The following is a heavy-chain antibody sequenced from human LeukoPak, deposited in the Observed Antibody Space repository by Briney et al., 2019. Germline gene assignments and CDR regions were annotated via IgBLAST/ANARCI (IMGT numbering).Heavy chain of an antibody. CDR2: IKQDGSEK. V-gene: IGHV3-7*01. Sequence: GGSLRLSCAASGFTFSSYWMSWVRQAPGKGLEWVANIKQDGSEKYYVDYVKGRFTISSDNAKTSLYLQMNSLRAEDTAVYYCARDLVVGDAFDIWGQGTMVTVSS. J-gene: IGHJ3*02. CDR3: ARDLVVGDAFDI. D-gene: IGHD2-15*01. CDR1: GFTFSSYW.